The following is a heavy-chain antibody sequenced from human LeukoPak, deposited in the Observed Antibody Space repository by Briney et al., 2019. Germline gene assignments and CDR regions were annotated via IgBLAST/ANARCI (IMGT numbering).Heavy chain of an antibody. J-gene: IGHJ4*02. CDR2: IKEDGSEK. CDR1: GFTFNSYW. Sequence: PGGSLRLTCAASGFTFNSYWMSWVRQAPGKGLEWVANIKEDGSEKYYVDSVKGRFTISRDNAKNSLYLQMNSLRGEDTAVYYCARDRRWFGGSYIWGQGALVTVSS. D-gene: IGHD3-10*01. CDR3: ARDRRWFGGSYI. V-gene: IGHV3-7*01.